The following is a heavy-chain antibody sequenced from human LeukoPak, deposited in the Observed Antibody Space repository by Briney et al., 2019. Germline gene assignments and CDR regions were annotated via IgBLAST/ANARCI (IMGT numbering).Heavy chain of an antibody. CDR1: GFTFEDYA. CDR3: AKDRVSSSWYFFDY. D-gene: IGHD6-13*01. V-gene: IGHV3-9*01. Sequence: GRSLRLSCAASGFTFEDYAMHWVRQAPGKGLEWVSGISWNSDSIGYADSVKGRFTISRDNAKNSLYLQMNSLRAEDTALYYCAKDRVSSSWYFFDYWGQGTLVTVSS. J-gene: IGHJ4*02. CDR2: ISWNSDSI.